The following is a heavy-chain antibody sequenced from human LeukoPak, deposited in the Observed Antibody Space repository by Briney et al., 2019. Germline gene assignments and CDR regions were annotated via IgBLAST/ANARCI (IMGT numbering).Heavy chain of an antibody. D-gene: IGHD6-19*01. CDR2: IYYSGST. Sequence: SETLSLTCTVSGGSISSYYWSWIRRPPGKGLEWIGYIYYSGSTNYNPSLKSRVTISVDTSKNQFSLKLSSVTAADTAVYYCARSPPGIAVAGSWFDPWGQGTLVTVSS. J-gene: IGHJ5*02. CDR3: ARSPPGIAVAGSWFDP. CDR1: GGSISSYY. V-gene: IGHV4-59*01.